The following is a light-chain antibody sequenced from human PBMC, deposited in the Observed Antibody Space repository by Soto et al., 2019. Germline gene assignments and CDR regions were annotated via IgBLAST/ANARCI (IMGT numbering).Light chain of an antibody. CDR1: QGIAPY. Sequence: DVQMTQSPSSLSAFVGDRVIITCRASQGIAPYLAWFQQKPGKVPKLLFYATSTLQSGVPSRFSGSGSGTDFTLTISSLQPEDVATYYCQKYNTAPLTFGGGTKVEIK. V-gene: IGKV1-27*01. CDR3: QKYNTAPLT. CDR2: ATS. J-gene: IGKJ4*01.